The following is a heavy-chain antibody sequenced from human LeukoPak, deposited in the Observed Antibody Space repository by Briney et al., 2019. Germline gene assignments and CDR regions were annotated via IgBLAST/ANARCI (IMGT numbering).Heavy chain of an antibody. Sequence: SETLSLTCTVSGGSISSYYWSWIRQPPGKGLEWIGYIYTSGSTNYNPSLKSRVTISVDTSKNQFSLKLSSVTAADTAVYYCARRFTYYYDSSGYYSNGFWFDPWGQGTLVTVSS. CDR1: GGSISSYY. J-gene: IGHJ5*02. V-gene: IGHV4-4*09. CDR2: IYTSGST. D-gene: IGHD3-22*01. CDR3: ARRFTYYYDSSGYYSNGFWFDP.